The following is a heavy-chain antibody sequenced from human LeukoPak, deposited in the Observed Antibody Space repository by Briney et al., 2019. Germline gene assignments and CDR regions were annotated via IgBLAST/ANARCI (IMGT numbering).Heavy chain of an antibody. V-gene: IGHV1-8*01. CDR2: MNPNSGNT. Sequence: GSVKVSCKAPGYTFTSYDINWVRQATGQGLEWMGWMNPNSGNTGYAQKFQGRVTMTRNTSISTAYMELSSLRSEDTAVYYCARGSSSLNYYYYYGMDVWGQGTTVTVSS. CDR3: ARGSSSLNYYYYYGMDV. CDR1: GYTFTSYD. D-gene: IGHD2-2*01. J-gene: IGHJ6*02.